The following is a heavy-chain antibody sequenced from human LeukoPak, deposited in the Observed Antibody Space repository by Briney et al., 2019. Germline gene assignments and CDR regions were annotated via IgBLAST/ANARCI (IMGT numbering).Heavy chain of an antibody. Sequence: GGSLRLSCAASGFTFSSYEMNWVRQAPGKGLEWVSYISSSGSTIYYADSVKGRFTISRDNAKNSLYLQMNSLRAEDTAVYYCAKALRAAYYYYGMDVWGQGTTVTVSS. CDR2: ISSSGSTI. V-gene: IGHV3-48*03. CDR3: AKALRAAYYYYGMDV. J-gene: IGHJ6*02. CDR1: GFTFSSYE.